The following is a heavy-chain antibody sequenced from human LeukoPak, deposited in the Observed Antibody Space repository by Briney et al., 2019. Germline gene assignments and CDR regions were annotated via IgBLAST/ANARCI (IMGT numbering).Heavy chain of an antibody. D-gene: IGHD2-8*01. CDR3: AKTDRYCTNGVCTTFDH. V-gene: IGHV3-30*18. CDR2: ISYDGSNK. J-gene: IGHJ4*02. Sequence: GGSLRLSCAASGFTFSSYGMHWVRQAPGKGLEWVAVISYDGSNKYYADSVKGRFTISRDNAKNTLYLQMNSLRAEDTAVYYCAKTDRYCTNGVCTTFDHWGQGTLVTVSS. CDR1: GFTFSSYG.